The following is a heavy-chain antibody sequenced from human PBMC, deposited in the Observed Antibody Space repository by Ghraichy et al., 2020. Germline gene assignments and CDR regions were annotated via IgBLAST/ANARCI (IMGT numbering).Heavy chain of an antibody. V-gene: IGHV2-70*11. Sequence: SGPTLVKPTQTLTLTCTFSGFSLSTSGMCVSWIRQPPGKALEWLARIDWDDDKYYSTSLKTRLTISKDTSKNQVVLTMTNMDPVDTATYYCARIHPSSSGSYYSGAFDIWGQGTMVTVSS. J-gene: IGHJ3*02. D-gene: IGHD1-26*01. CDR1: GFSLSTSGMC. CDR2: IDWDDDK. CDR3: ARIHPSSSGSYYSGAFDI.